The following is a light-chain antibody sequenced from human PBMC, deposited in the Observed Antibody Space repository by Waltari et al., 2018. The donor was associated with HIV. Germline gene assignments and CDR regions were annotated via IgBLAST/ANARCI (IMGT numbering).Light chain of an antibody. V-gene: IGLV2-11*01. Sequence: QSALTQPRSVSGSPGQPVTISCTGTSTDVGGYNSVSWYQQPPGKAHKLLIYEVSKLHSGVPYRCSSTMSGNTAARTISGLRADEEADDYCCSYGGTYNVFGTGTKVTIL. J-gene: IGLJ1*01. CDR2: EVS. CDR3: CSYGGTYNV. CDR1: STDVGGYNS.